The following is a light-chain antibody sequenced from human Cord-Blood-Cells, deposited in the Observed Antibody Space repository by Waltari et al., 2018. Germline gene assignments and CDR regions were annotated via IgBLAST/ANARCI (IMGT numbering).Light chain of an antibody. Sequence: DIVMTQSPDSLAASLGERATINCKSSQSVLYSSNNKNYLAWYQQKPGQPPKLLIYLASTRESGVPDRFSGSGSGTDFTLTISSLQAEDVAVYYCQQYYSTPFTFGPGTKVDIK. CDR1: QSVLYSSNNKNY. CDR2: LAS. CDR3: QQYYSTPFT. J-gene: IGKJ3*01. V-gene: IGKV4-1*01.